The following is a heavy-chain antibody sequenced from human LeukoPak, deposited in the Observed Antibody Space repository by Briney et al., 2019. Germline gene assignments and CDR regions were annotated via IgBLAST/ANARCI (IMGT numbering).Heavy chain of an antibody. CDR1: GGSIGSGDYY. CDR2: IYYSGST. CDR3: ARVRSGWAFDY. V-gene: IGHV4-30-4*01. Sequence: KTSQTLSLTCTVSGGSIGSGDYYWSWIRQPPGKRLEWIGYIYYSGSTYYNPSLKSRVTISVDTSKNQFSLKLSSVTAADTAVYYCARVRSGWAFDYWGQGTLVTVSS. D-gene: IGHD3-22*01. J-gene: IGHJ4*02.